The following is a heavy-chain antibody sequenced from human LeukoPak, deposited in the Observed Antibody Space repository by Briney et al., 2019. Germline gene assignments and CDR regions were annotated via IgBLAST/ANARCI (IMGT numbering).Heavy chain of an antibody. CDR2: ISSSGSQI. CDR1: RFTFTTYS. J-gene: IGHJ4*02. CDR3: ARSIGSDWSPFDY. Sequence: GGSLRLSSAASRFTFTTYSMNWVRPAPGKGLKWVSSISSSGSQIYYADSVKGRFSVSRDNGKNSLYLQMNSLRVEDTAVYYCARSIGSDWSPFDYWGQGTLVSVSS. D-gene: IGHD3-9*01. V-gene: IGHV3-21*01.